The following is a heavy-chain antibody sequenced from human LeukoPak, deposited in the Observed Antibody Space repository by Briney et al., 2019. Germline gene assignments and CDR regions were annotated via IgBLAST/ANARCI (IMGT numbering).Heavy chain of an antibody. J-gene: IGHJ2*01. CDR2: ISSSSSYI. CDR1: GFTFSSYS. CDR3: ARVGEDWYFDL. Sequence: GGSLRLSCAASGFTFSSYSMSWVRQAPGKGLEWVSSISSSSSYIYYADSVKGRFTISRDNAKNSLYLQMNSLRAEDTAVYYCARVGEDWYFDLWGRGTLVTVSS. V-gene: IGHV3-21*01.